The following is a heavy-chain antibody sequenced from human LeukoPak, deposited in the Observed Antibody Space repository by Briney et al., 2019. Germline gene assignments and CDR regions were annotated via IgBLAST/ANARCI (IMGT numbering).Heavy chain of an antibody. CDR3: ARRDGLEDITLIYFDY. D-gene: IGHD2-15*01. CDR2: IYYSGST. Sequence: SETLSLTCTVSGGSISSGGYYWSWIRQHPGKGLEWIGYIYYSGSTYYNPSLKSRVTISVDTSKNQFSLKLSSVTAADTAVYYCARRDGLEDITLIYFDYWGQGTLVTVSS. J-gene: IGHJ4*02. CDR1: GGSISSGGYY. V-gene: IGHV4-31*03.